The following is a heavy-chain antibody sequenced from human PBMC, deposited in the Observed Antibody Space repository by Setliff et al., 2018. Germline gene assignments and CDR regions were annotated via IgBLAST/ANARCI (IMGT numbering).Heavy chain of an antibody. CDR2: IYYSGST. CDR3: ARLVDFWSGYYTDLGDY. Sequence: TLSLTCTVSGGSISSYYWSWIRQPPGKGLEWIGYIYYSGSTNYNPALRSRVIISVDTSKNQFSLKLSSVTAADTAVYYCARLVDFWSGYYTDLGDYWGQGTLVTVSS. D-gene: IGHD3-3*01. J-gene: IGHJ4*02. V-gene: IGHV4-59*01. CDR1: GGSISSYY.